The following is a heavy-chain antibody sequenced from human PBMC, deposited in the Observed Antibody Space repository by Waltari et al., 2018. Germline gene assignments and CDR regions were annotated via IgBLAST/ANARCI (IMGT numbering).Heavy chain of an antibody. J-gene: IGHJ6*02. Sequence: QVQLQESGPGLVKPSETLSLTCTVSGGPINSSYLSWIRQPAGKGLEWIGRFYTSGSTNYNPSLKSRVTMSVDTSKKQFSLKLSSVTAADTAIYYCARETYGIDVWGQGTTVTVSS. CDR3: ARETYGIDV. V-gene: IGHV4-4*07. CDR2: FYTSGST. CDR1: GGPINSSY.